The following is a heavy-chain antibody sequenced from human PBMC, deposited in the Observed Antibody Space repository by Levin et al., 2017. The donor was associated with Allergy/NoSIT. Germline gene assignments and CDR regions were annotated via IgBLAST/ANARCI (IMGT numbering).Heavy chain of an antibody. J-gene: IGHJ5*02. D-gene: IGHD4-17*01. CDR2: IYYTGST. V-gene: IGHV4-59*01. CDR1: GGSLSHYY. Sequence: PSETLSLTCTVSGGSLSHYYWSWIRQPPGKGLEWIGYIYYTGSTNYNPSLKSRVTISVDTSKNQFSLRLSSVTAVDTAVYFCAKHFGDYADWFDPWGPGTLVTVSS. CDR3: AKHFGDYADWFDP.